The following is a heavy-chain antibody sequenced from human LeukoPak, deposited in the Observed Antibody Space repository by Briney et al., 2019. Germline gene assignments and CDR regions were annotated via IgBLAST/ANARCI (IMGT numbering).Heavy chain of an antibody. Sequence: QWQTLTLSCATSGDSVSNYSAAWHWLAPSPWRGLEWLGRTYCRYKWYNDYAVSVKSRITNNPDTSMNQFSLQLNSVTPEDTAVYYCARGGGVGRDGYNFDFDYWGQGTLVTVSS. V-gene: IGHV6-1*01. CDR2: TYCRYKWYN. CDR3: ARGGGVGRDGYNFDFDY. CDR1: GDSVSNYSAA. D-gene: IGHD5-24*01. J-gene: IGHJ4*02.